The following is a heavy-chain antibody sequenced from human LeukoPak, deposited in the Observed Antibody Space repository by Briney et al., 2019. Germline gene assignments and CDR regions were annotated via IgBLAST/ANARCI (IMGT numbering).Heavy chain of an antibody. D-gene: IGHD1-26*01. Sequence: ASVKVSCKASGYTFTSYAMNWVRQAPGQGLEWMGWINTNTGNPTYAQGFTGRFVFSLDTSVSTAYLQISSLKAEDTAVYYCARDTRWGLPYYFDYWGQGTLVTVSS. J-gene: IGHJ4*02. V-gene: IGHV7-4-1*02. CDR1: GYTFTSYA. CDR3: ARDTRWGLPYYFDY. CDR2: INTNTGNP.